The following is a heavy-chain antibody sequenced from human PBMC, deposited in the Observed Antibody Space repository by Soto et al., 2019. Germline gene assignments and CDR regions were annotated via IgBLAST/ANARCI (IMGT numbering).Heavy chain of an antibody. Sequence: PSETLSLTGAVYGGSFSGYYWSWIRHPPGKGLEWIGEINHSGSTNYNPSLKSRVTLSVDTSKNKFSLKLSSVTAADTAVYYCARGRKWKRYGMDVCGQGTTITVSS. CDR2: INHSGST. CDR1: GGSFSGYY. V-gene: IGHV4-34*01. D-gene: IGHD1-26*01. CDR3: ARGRKWKRYGMDV. J-gene: IGHJ6*02.